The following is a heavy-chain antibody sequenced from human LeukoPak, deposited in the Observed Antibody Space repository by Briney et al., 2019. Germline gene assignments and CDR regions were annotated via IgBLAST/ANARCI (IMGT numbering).Heavy chain of an antibody. Sequence: GGSLRLSCAASGFTFSNYAMSWVRQAPRKGPEWLSTFSASGASTYYADSVRGRFTISRDNSKDTLYLQMDGLRAEDTAFYYCARSPLSTLKSFDSWGQGTLVSVSS. CDR3: ARSPLSTLKSFDS. V-gene: IGHV3-23*01. CDR2: FSASGAST. CDR1: GFTFSNYA. D-gene: IGHD3-16*01. J-gene: IGHJ4*02.